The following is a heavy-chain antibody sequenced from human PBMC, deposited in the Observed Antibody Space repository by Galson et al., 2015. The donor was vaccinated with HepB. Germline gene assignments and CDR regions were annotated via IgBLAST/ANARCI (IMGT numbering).Heavy chain of an antibody. CDR3: ARDLTGYSSTWRRYWFFDL. Sequence: SLRLSCAASGFTFRSYSMNWVRQAPGKGLEWVSSISSGSTYIYYADSVKGRFTISRDNAKNSLYLQMNSLRAEDTAVYYCARDLTGYSSTWRRYWFFDLWGRGTLVTVSS. J-gene: IGHJ2*01. V-gene: IGHV3-21*01. CDR1: GFTFRSYS. CDR2: ISSGSTYI. D-gene: IGHD6-13*01.